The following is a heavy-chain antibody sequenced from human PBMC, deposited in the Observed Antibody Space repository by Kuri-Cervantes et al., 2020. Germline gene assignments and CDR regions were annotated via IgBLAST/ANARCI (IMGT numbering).Heavy chain of an antibody. Sequence: SQTLSLTCAVYGEPFSDYYWSWIRQPPGKGLEWIGEINHSGSTNYKPSLKSRVTISIDTSKIQFSLKLTSVTAADTAVYYCARGLPTSYWGQGTLVTVSS. J-gene: IGHJ1*01. CDR1: GEPFSDYY. V-gene: IGHV4-34*01. CDR3: ARGLPTSY. CDR2: INHSGST.